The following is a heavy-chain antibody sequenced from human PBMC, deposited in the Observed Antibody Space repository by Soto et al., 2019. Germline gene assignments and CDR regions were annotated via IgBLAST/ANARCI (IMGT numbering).Heavy chain of an antibody. Sequence: GESLKIACNGSGYSFTNYWIGCVRQIPGKGLEWMGIISPGDSDTRYSPSFQGQVTISADKSISTAYLQWSSLKASDTAMSYCARPRHYYDSSASRYYFDYWGQGTLVTVSS. CDR1: GYSFTNYW. CDR3: ARPRHYYDSSASRYYFDY. D-gene: IGHD3-22*01. J-gene: IGHJ4*02. CDR2: ISPGDSDT. V-gene: IGHV5-51*01.